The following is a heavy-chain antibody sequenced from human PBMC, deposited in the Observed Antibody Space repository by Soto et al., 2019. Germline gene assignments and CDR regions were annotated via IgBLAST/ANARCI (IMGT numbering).Heavy chain of an antibody. Sequence: QVQLQESGPGLVKPSGTLSLTCAVSGGSISSSNWWSWVRQPPGKGLEWIGEIYHSGSTNYNPSLKSRVTISVDKSKNQFPLKLSSVTAADTAVYYCARDPGGGMQQLVRGLAFDIWGQGTMVTVSS. D-gene: IGHD6-13*01. V-gene: IGHV4-4*02. CDR3: ARDPGGGMQQLVRGLAFDI. CDR2: IYHSGST. J-gene: IGHJ3*02. CDR1: GGSISSSNW.